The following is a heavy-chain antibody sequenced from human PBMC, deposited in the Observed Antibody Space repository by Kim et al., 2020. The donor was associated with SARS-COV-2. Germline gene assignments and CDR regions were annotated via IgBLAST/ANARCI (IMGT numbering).Heavy chain of an antibody. J-gene: IGHJ4*02. CDR1: GFTFSSYA. CDR2: ITSSGGRT. Sequence: GGSLRLSCAASGFTFSSYAMYWVRQAPGKGLAWVSAITSSGGRTYYADSVKGRFTISRDNSKNTLYMQMNSLRGEDTAVYYCAKSVEVVPAGMKSGSDYWGQGTLVTVSS. CDR3: AKSVEVVPAGMKSGSDY. D-gene: IGHD2-2*01. V-gene: IGHV3-23*01.